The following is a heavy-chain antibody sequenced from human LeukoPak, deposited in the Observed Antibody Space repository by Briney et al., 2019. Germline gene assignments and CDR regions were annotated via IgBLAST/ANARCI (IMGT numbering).Heavy chain of an antibody. Sequence: GGSLRLSCAASGFTVSSSYMSWVRQAPGKGLEWVSIIYSDGSTYYADSVKGRFTISRDNSKNTLYLQMNSLRAEDTAVYYCAKVWGSSSLYYYYMDVWGKGTTVTVSS. CDR3: AKVWGSSSLYYYYMDV. J-gene: IGHJ6*03. D-gene: IGHD6-6*01. V-gene: IGHV3-53*01. CDR1: GFTVSSSY. CDR2: IYSDGST.